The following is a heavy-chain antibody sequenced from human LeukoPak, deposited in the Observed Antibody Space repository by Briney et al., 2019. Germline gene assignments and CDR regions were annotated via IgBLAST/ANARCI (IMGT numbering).Heavy chain of an antibody. CDR1: GFTFSNYG. V-gene: IGHV3-48*02. Sequence: GGSLRLSCAASGFTFSNYGMNCVRQAPGKRLEWVSYISSSSDAIYYADSVKGRFTISRDNAENSLYLQLNSLRYEDTAVYYCARAMRSGYDYWGQGTLVTVSS. J-gene: IGHJ4*02. CDR3: ARAMRSGYDY. D-gene: IGHD5-12*01. CDR2: ISSSSDAI.